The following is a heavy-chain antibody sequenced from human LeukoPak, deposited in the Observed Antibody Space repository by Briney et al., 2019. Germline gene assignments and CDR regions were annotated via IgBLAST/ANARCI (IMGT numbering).Heavy chain of an antibody. V-gene: IGHV3-7*01. D-gene: IGHD6-13*01. Sequence: PGGSLRLSCAAPGFIFSTYWMSWVRQAPGKGLEWVANIKQDGSEKYYVDSVKGRFTISRDNAKNSLYLQMNSLRAEDTAVYYCARVFSSSWYMTRTLDYWGQGTLVTVSS. J-gene: IGHJ4*02. CDR1: GFIFSTYW. CDR2: IKQDGSEK. CDR3: ARVFSSSWYMTRTLDY.